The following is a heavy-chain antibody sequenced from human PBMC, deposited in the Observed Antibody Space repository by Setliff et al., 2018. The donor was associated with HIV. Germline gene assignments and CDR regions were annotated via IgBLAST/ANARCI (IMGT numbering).Heavy chain of an antibody. CDR1: GFTFSSYS. D-gene: IGHD1-1*01. CDR2: ISWNGGST. V-gene: IGHV3-20*01. J-gene: IGHJ2*01. CDR3: ARRNGDYWYFDL. Sequence: GGSLRLSCAASGFTFSSYSINWVRQGQGKGLEWVSGISWNGGSTGYADSVKGRFIISRDNAKNSLYLQMNSLRGEDTALYHCARRNGDYWYFDLWGRGTLVTVSS.